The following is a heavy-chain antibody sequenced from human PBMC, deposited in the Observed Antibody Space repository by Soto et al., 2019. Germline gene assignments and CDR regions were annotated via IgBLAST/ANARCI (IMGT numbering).Heavy chain of an antibody. J-gene: IGHJ5*02. CDR2: IWYDGSNK. V-gene: IGHV3-33*01. Sequence: GGSLRLSCAASGFTFSSYGMHWVRQAPGKGLEWVAVIWYDGSNKYYADSVKGRFTISRDNSKNTLYLQMNSLRAEDTAVYYCAREDWNYAWFDLWGQGTLVTVSS. CDR3: AREDWNYAWFDL. CDR1: GFTFSSYG. D-gene: IGHD1-7*01.